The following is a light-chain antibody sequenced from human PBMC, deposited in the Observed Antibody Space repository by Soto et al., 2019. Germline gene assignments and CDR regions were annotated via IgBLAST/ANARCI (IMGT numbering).Light chain of an antibody. CDR2: DAS. V-gene: IGKV3-11*01. J-gene: IGKJ4*01. Sequence: EIVXTXXXXTXSLSXGXXXXXSCXAXXXVXXYXAWYQQKPGQAPRLLIYDASNRATGIPARFSGSGSGTDFTLTISSLEPEDFAVYYCQQRSNWPALTFGGGTKVEIK. CDR3: QQRSNWPALT. CDR1: XXVXXY.